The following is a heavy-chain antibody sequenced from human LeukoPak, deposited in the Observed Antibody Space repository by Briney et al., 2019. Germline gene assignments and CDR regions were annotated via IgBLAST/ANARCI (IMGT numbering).Heavy chain of an antibody. CDR1: GGSVSSGSYY. CDR3: ARLTLRYFDYLLDAFDI. D-gene: IGHD3-9*01. CDR2: INDSGST. J-gene: IGHJ3*02. Sequence: PSETLSLTCTVSGGSVSSGSYYWSWIRQPAGKGLEWIGEINDSGSTNYNPSLRSRVTISVDTSKNQFSLKLSSVTAADTAIYYCARLTLRYFDYLLDAFDIWGQGTMVTVSS. V-gene: IGHV4-61*10.